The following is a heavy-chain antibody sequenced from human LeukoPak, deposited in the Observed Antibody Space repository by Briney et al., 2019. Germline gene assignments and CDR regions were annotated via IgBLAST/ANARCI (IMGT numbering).Heavy chain of an antibody. V-gene: IGHV4-39*01. J-gene: IGHJ4*02. CDR2: IFYSGST. Sequence: SETLSLTCTVSGGSISTSICYWGWIRQPPGKGLEWIGSIFYSGSTYYNPSLNSRVTISVDTSKNQLSLKLSSVTAADTAVYYCARLYGGKPFDYWGQGTLVTVSS. D-gene: IGHD4-23*01. CDR3: ARLYGGKPFDY. CDR1: GGSISTSICY.